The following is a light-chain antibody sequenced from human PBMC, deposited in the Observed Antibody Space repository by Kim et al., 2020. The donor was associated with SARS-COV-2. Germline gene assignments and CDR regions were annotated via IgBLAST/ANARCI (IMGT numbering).Light chain of an antibody. CDR1: KLGDKY. V-gene: IGLV3-1*01. Sequence: SYELTQPPSVSVSPGQTASITCSGDKLGDKYASWYQQKPGQSPVLVIYQDNKRPSGIPERFSGSNSGNTATLTISGTQAMDEADYYCQAWDSSRRVFGGGTQLTVL. J-gene: IGLJ3*02. CDR2: QDN. CDR3: QAWDSSRRV.